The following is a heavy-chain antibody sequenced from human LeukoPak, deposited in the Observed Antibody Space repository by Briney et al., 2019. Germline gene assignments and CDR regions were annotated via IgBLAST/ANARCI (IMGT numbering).Heavy chain of an antibody. D-gene: IGHD3-10*01. Sequence: PGGSLRLSCAASGFTFSSYGMNWVRQAPGKGLEWVSSISSSSSYIYYADSVKGRFTISRDNAKNSLYLQMNSLRAEDTAVYYCARADTAGSGSYDYSYYFDYWGQGTLVTVSS. CDR1: GFTFSSYG. CDR2: ISSSSSYI. J-gene: IGHJ4*02. V-gene: IGHV3-21*01. CDR3: ARADTAGSGSYDYSYYFDY.